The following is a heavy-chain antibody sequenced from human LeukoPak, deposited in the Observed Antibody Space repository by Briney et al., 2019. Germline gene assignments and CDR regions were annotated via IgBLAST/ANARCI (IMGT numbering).Heavy chain of an antibody. J-gene: IGHJ4*02. Sequence: GGSLRLSCAASGFTFSTYGMHWVRQAPGKGLEWVAVVSYDESSIYYADSVKGRFTISRDNSKDTVFLHMNRLRSDDTAVYYCTKAQLPRHEPGNFYFDYWGQGILVTVSS. CDR2: VSYDESSI. CDR1: GFTFSTYG. D-gene: IGHD1-14*01. V-gene: IGHV3-30*18. CDR3: TKAQLPRHEPGNFYFDY.